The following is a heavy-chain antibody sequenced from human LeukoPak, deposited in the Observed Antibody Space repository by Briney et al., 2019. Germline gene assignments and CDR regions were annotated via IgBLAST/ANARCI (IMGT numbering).Heavy chain of an antibody. D-gene: IGHD5-18*01. CDR2: MNPNSGNT. V-gene: IGHV1-8*01. CDR3: AGRGYSYGLDAFDI. Sequence: ASVKVSCKASGYTFTSYDINWVRRATGQGLEWMGWMNPNSGNTGYAQKFQGRVTMTRNTSISTAYMELSSLRSEDTAVYYCAGRGYSYGLDAFDIWGQGTMVTVSS. CDR1: GYTFTSYD. J-gene: IGHJ3*02.